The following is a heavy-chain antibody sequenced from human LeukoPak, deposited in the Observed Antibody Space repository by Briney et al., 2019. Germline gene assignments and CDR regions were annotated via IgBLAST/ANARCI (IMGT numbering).Heavy chain of an antibody. D-gene: IGHD5-12*01. V-gene: IGHV4-59*01. Sequence: PSETLSLTCTASGGSISSYYWSWIRQPPGKGLEWIGYIYYSGSTNYNPFLKSRVTISVDTSKNQFSLKLSSVTAADTAVYYCAREYSGYVPYFDYWGQGTLVTVSS. CDR3: AREYSGYVPYFDY. CDR2: IYYSGST. J-gene: IGHJ4*02. CDR1: GGSISSYY.